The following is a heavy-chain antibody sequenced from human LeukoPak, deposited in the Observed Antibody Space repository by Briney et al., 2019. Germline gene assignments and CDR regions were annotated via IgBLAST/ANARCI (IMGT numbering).Heavy chain of an antibody. Sequence: PSETLSLTCTVSGGSISSYYWSWIRQPPGKGLEWIGYIYYSGCTNYNPSLKSRVTISVDTSKNQFSLKLSSVTAADTAVYYCARVHSGGSWIQLWPPYYMDVWGKGTTVTVPS. CDR2: IYYSGCT. J-gene: IGHJ6*03. CDR1: GGSISSYY. CDR3: ARVHSGGSWIQLWPPYYMDV. V-gene: IGHV4-59*01. D-gene: IGHD5-18*01.